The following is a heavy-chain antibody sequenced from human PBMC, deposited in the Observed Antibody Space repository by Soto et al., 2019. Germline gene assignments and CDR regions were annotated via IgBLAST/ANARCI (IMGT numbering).Heavy chain of an antibody. CDR1: GFTFSSYA. CDR3: AKRLYDILTGCAIDY. D-gene: IGHD3-9*01. J-gene: IGHJ4*02. Sequence: EVQLLESGGGLVQPGGSLRLSCAASGFTFSSYAMSWVRQAPGKGLEWVSAISGSGGSTYYADSVKGRFTSSRDNSKNTLYLQMNSLRAEDTAVYYCAKRLYDILTGCAIDYWGQGTLVTVSS. V-gene: IGHV3-23*01. CDR2: ISGSGGST.